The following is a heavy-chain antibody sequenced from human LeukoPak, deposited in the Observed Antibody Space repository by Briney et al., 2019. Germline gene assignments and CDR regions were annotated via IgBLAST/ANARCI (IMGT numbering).Heavy chain of an antibody. Sequence: PGGSLRLSCAASGFTFSSYWMHWVRQVPGKGLVWVSRINPGGSSTAYADSVKGRFTISRDNAKNTLYLQMDSLRAEDTAIYYCARSKQADDYWGQGTLVTVPS. D-gene: IGHD6-13*01. CDR3: ARSKQADDY. CDR2: INPGGSST. J-gene: IGHJ4*02. CDR1: GFTFSSYW. V-gene: IGHV3-74*01.